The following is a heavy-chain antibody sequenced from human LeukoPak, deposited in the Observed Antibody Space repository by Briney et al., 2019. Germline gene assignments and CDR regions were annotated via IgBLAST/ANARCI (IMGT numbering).Heavy chain of an antibody. CDR1: XYA. V-gene: IGHV3-23*01. Sequence: XYAMSWVRQAPGKGLEWVSAISGSGGSTYYADSVKGRFTISRDNSKNTLYLQMNSLRAEDTAVYYCAKDLRIVVVVAATTGPNYDYWGQGTLVTVSS. D-gene: IGHD2-15*01. CDR3: AKDLRIVVVVAATTGPNYDY. J-gene: IGHJ4*02. CDR2: ISGSGGST.